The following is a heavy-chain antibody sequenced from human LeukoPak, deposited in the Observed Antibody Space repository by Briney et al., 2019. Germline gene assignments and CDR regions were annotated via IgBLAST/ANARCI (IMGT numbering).Heavy chain of an antibody. J-gene: IGHJ4*02. CDR2: INPNSGGT. Sequence: ASVKVSCKASGYTFTGYYMHWVRQAPGQGLEWMGWINPNSGGTNYAQKFQGRVTMTRDTSISTAYMELSRLRSDDTAVYYCARGHCTNGVCYITAMGKVSFDYWGQGTLVTVSS. CDR1: GYTFTGYY. CDR3: ARGHCTNGVCYITAMGKVSFDY. D-gene: IGHD2-8*01. V-gene: IGHV1-2*02.